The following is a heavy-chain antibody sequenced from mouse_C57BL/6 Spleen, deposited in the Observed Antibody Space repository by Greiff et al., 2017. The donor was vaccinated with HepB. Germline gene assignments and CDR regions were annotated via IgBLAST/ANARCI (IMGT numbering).Heavy chain of an antibody. CDR3: AREGLYYGSSSWYFNV. V-gene: IGHV5-4*01. J-gene: IGHJ1*03. D-gene: IGHD1-1*01. Sequence: EVKVVESGGGLVKPGGSLKLSCAASGFTFSSYAMSWVRQTPEKRLEWVATISDGGSYTYYPDNVKGRFTISRDNAKNNLYLQMSHLKSEDTAMYYCAREGLYYGSSSWYFNVWGTGTTVTVSS. CDR2: ISDGGSYT. CDR1: GFTFSSYA.